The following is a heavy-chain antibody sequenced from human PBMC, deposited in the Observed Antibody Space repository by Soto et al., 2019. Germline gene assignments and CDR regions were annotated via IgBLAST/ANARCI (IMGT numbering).Heavy chain of an antibody. CDR2: IYYSGST. CDR1: RAAITRLSFS. J-gene: IGHJ4*02. V-gene: IGHV4-31*03. CDR3: ATYGSGTYKPTTFDY. Sequence: LFLNCNFIRAAITRLSFSWSWIRHYPVYGLECIRYIYYSGSTYYNPSLKSRVTLSLDTSRNQFSLMLSSVTAADTAVYYCATYGSGTYKPTTFDYWGQGTLVTVS. D-gene: IGHD3-10*01.